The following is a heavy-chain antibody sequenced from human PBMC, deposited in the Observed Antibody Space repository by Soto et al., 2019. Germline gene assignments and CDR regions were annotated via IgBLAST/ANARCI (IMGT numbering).Heavy chain of an antibody. J-gene: IGHJ6*02. CDR2: IVVGSGNT. V-gene: IGHV1-58*01. D-gene: IGHD2-15*01. Sequence: QMQLVQSGPEVKKPGTSVKVSCKASGFTFTSSAVQWVRQARGQRLEWIGWIVVGSGNTNYAQKFQERVTITRDMATSTAYMELSSLRSEDTAVYYCAAGPPSATDGMDVWGQGTTVTVSS. CDR3: AAGPPSATDGMDV. CDR1: GFTFTSSA.